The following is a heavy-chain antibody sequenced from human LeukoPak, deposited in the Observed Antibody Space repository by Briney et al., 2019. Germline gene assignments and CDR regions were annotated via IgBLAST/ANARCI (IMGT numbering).Heavy chain of an antibody. D-gene: IGHD6-13*01. CDR1: GYTFTSYD. Sequence: ASVKVSCKASGYTFTSYDINWVRQATGQGLEWMGWMNPNGGNTGYAQKFQGRVTMTRNTSISTAYMELSSLRSEDTAVYYCARGRAAAAGKGNWFDPWGQGTLVTVSS. CDR2: MNPNGGNT. V-gene: IGHV1-8*01. J-gene: IGHJ5*02. CDR3: ARGRAAAAGKGNWFDP.